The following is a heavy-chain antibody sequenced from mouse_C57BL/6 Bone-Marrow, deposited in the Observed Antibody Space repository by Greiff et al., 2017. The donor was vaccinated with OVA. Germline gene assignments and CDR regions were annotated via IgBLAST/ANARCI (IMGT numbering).Heavy chain of an antibody. J-gene: IGHJ2*01. CDR1: GFTFSSYG. V-gene: IGHV5-6*01. CDR2: ISSGGSYT. CDR3: ARLPSMVTTGY. Sequence: EVQLVESGGDLVKPGGSLKLSCAASGFTFSSYGMSWVRQTPDKRLEWVATISSGGSYTYYPDSVKGRFTISRDNAKNTLYLQMSSLKSEDTARYYCARLPSMVTTGYWGQGTTLTVSS. D-gene: IGHD2-2*01.